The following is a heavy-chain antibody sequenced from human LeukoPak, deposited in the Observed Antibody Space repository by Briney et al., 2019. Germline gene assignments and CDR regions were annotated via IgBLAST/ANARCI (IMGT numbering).Heavy chain of an antibody. CDR2: ISGSGDTT. D-gene: IGHD2-15*01. Sequence: GGSLRLSCAASGFTFSSYAMSWVRQAPGGGLEWVSAISGSGDTTYHADSVKGRFTISRDNSENRLSLQMDSLRAEDTAVYFCAKDTTAWWYHRAYMDVWGKGTTVTAFS. CDR1: GFTFSSYA. V-gene: IGHV3-23*01. CDR3: AKDTTAWWYHRAYMDV. J-gene: IGHJ6*03.